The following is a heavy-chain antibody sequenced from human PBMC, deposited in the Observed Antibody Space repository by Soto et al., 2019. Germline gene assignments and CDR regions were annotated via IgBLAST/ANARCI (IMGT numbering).Heavy chain of an antibody. CDR3: AKGPIVVVTAEYFQH. J-gene: IGHJ1*01. CDR2: ISYDGSNK. Sequence: QVQLVESGGGVVQPGRSLRLSCVASGFTFSSYGTHWVRQAPGKGLEWVAVISYDGSNKYYADSVKGRLTISRDNSKNTLYLEMNSLRPEDTAVYYCAKGPIVVVTAEYFQHWGQGTLVTVSS. D-gene: IGHD2-21*02. V-gene: IGHV3-30*18. CDR1: GFTFSSYG.